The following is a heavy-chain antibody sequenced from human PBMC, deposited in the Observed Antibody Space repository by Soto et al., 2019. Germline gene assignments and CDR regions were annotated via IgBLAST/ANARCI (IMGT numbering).Heavy chain of an antibody. CDR1: GGSISSYY. J-gene: IGHJ4*02. Sequence: QVQLQESGPGLVKPSETLSLTCTVSGGSISSYYWSWIRQPPGKGLEWIGYIYYSGSTNYNPSLESRVTISVHTSKNQFSLKLSSVAAADTAVYYCARRYGYSFDYWGQGTLVTVSS. V-gene: IGHV4-59*08. D-gene: IGHD1-1*01. CDR2: IYYSGST. CDR3: ARRYGYSFDY.